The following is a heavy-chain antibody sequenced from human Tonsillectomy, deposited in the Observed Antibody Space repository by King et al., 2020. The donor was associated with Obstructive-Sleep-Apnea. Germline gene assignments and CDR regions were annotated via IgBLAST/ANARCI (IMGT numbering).Heavy chain of an antibody. D-gene: IGHD6-13*01. V-gene: IGHV3-21*01. CDR2: ISSSSTYI. CDR1: GFTFSSYS. CDR3: ASIAAAGNKFYYYGMDV. Sequence: VQLVESGGGLVKPGGSLRLSCAASGFTFSSYSMNWVRQAPGKGLEWVSSISSSSTYIYYADSVKGRFTISRDNAKNSLYLQMNSLRAEDTAVYYCASIAAAGNKFYYYGMDVWGQGTTVTVSS. J-gene: IGHJ6*02.